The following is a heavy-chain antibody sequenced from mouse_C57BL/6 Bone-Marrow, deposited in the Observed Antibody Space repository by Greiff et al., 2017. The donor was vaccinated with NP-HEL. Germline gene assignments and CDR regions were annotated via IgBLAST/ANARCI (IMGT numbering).Heavy chain of an antibody. Sequence: EVQRVESEGGLVQPGSSMKLSCTASGFTFSDYYMAWVRQVPEKGLEWVANINYDGSSTYYLDSLKSRFIISRDNAKNILYLQMSSLKSEDTATYYCARVGANWDYFDYWGQGTTLTVSS. V-gene: IGHV5-16*01. CDR3: ARVGANWDYFDY. D-gene: IGHD4-1*01. J-gene: IGHJ2*01. CDR1: GFTFSDYY. CDR2: INYDGSST.